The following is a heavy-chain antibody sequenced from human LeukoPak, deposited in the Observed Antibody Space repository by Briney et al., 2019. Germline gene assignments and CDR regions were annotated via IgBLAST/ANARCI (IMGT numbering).Heavy chain of an antibody. J-gene: IGHJ3*02. Sequence: GGSLRLSCAASGFTFSTYDMHWVRQAPGKGLEWVSAIVAAGDTYYPDSVKGRFTISRENAKNSLYLQMNSLRAGDTSVYYCARGVRSYYDRSGYPDAFDIWGQGTMVTVSS. CDR1: GFTFSTYD. D-gene: IGHD3-22*01. CDR3: ARGVRSYYDRSGYPDAFDI. CDR2: IVAAGDT. V-gene: IGHV3-13*04.